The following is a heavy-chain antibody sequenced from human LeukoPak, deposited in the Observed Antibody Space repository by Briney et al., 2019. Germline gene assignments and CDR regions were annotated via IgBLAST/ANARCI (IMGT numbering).Heavy chain of an antibody. CDR2: IYYTGNT. J-gene: IGHJ4*02. D-gene: IGHD5-18*01. Sequence: SETLSLTCSVPGGSISSSGYYWAWIRQPPGEGLEWIGSIYYTGNTYYNPSLTSRVTISVDTSKNQFSLKLSSVTAADTAVYYCARLPRSRGYSYGYADLDYWGQGTLVTVSS. CDR3: ARLPRSRGYSYGYADLDY. CDR1: GGSISSSGYY. V-gene: IGHV4-39*01.